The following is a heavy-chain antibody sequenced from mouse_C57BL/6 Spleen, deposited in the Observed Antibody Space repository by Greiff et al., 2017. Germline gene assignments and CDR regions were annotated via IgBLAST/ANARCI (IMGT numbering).Heavy chain of an antibody. D-gene: IGHD2-3*01. J-gene: IGHJ1*03. CDR2: ISDGGSYT. CDR3: ARDDGYCFDG. V-gene: IGHV5-4*01. Sequence: EVQGVESGGGLVKPGGSLKLSCAASGFTFSSYAMSWVRQTPEKRLEWVATISDGGSYTYYPDNVKGRFTISRDNAKNNLYLQMSHLKSEDTAMYYCARDDGYCFDGWGTGTTVTVSS. CDR1: GFTFSSYA.